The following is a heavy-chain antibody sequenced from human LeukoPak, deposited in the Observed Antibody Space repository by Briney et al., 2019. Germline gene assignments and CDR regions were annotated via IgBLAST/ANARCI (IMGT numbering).Heavy chain of an antibody. CDR1: GFTFRSYG. V-gene: IGHV3-23*01. CDR3: AKGYGDYYYYYMDV. D-gene: IGHD4-17*01. CDR2: ISGSGGST. Sequence: PGGSLRLSCAASGFTFRSYGMNWVRQAPGKGLEWVSAISGSGGSTYYADSVKGRFTISRDNSKNTLYLQMNSLRAEDTAVYYCAKGYGDYYYYYMDVWGKGTTVTVSS. J-gene: IGHJ6*03.